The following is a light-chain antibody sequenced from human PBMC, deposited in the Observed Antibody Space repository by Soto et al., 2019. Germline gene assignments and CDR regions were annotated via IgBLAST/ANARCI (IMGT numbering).Light chain of an antibody. Sequence: EIVLTQSPGTLSLSPGERATLSCRASQSVSSSYLAWYQQKPGQAPRLLIYGASSRATGIPDRFSGSGSGTDFTLTISSLEHEDFEVYYCQQRDIWPWTLGQGTKVDIK. CDR2: GAS. J-gene: IGKJ1*01. CDR1: QSVSSSY. V-gene: IGKV3D-20*02. CDR3: QQRDIWPWT.